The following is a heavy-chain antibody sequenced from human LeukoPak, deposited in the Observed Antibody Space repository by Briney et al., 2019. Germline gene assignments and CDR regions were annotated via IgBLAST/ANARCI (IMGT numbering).Heavy chain of an antibody. J-gene: IGHJ5*02. CDR2: IYPADSDI. Sequence: GESLKISCKGSGYSINNYWIAWVRQMPGKGLEWMGIIYPADSDIRYSPSFQGQVTISADKSISTAFLQWNSLKASDTAMYYCARQEYCSGASCYTWFDPWGQGTLVTVSS. V-gene: IGHV5-51*01. CDR1: GYSINNYW. CDR3: ARQEYCSGASCYTWFDP. D-gene: IGHD2-15*01.